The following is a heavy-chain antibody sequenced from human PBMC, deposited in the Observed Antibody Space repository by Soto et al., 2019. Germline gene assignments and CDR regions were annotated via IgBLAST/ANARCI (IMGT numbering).Heavy chain of an antibody. J-gene: IGHJ5*02. V-gene: IGHV3-23*01. Sequence: GGSLRLSCAASGFTFSSYAMRWVRQAPGKGLEWVSAISGSGGSTYYADSVKGRFIISRDNSKNTLYLQMNSLRAEDTAVYYCAKELDLYSNRGNLFYLRGQGSLVTV. CDR3: AKELDLYSNRGNLFYL. CDR2: ISGSGGST. CDR1: GFTFSSYA. D-gene: IGHD6-13*01.